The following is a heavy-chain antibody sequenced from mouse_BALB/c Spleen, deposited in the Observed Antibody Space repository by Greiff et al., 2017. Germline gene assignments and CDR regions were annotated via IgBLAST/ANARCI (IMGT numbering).Heavy chain of an antibody. CDR3: TRYPYGKVWTWFAY. J-gene: IGHJ3*01. Sequence: VQLQQSGTVLARPGASVKMSCKASGYTFTSYWMHWVKQRPGQGLEWIGAIYPGDSDTSYNQKFKGKAKLTAVTSPSTAYMELSSLTNEDSAVYYCTRYPYGKVWTWFAYWGQGTLVTVSA. CDR1: GYTFTSYW. D-gene: IGHD2-10*02. CDR2: IYPGDSDT. V-gene: IGHV1-5*01.